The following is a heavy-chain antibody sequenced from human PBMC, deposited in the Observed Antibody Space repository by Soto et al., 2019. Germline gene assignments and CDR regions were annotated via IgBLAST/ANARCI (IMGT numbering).Heavy chain of an antibody. CDR2: ISSSGGST. J-gene: IGHJ4*02. V-gene: IGHV3-23*01. CDR1: GFTFSSYA. D-gene: IGHD3-16*01. Sequence: GGTLRLSCAASGFTFSSYAMSWVRQAPGKGLEWVSAISSSGGSTYYAASVKGRFTISRDNSKNTLYLQMNSLRAEDTAVYYCAKEITFGGVASNWGQGTLVTVSS. CDR3: AKEITFGGVASN.